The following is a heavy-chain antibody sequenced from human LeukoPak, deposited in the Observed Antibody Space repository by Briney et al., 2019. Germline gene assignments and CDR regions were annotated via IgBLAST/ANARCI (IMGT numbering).Heavy chain of an antibody. D-gene: IGHD3-3*01. V-gene: IGHV1-46*01. CDR1: AHTFSGHY. Sequence: ASVKVSCKASAHTFSGHYIHWVRQAPGQGLEWMGIINPSGGSTSYAQKFQGRVTMTRDTSTSTVYMELSSLRSEDTAVYYCARDGGYWGQGTLVTVSS. J-gene: IGHJ4*02. CDR3: ARDGGY. CDR2: INPSGGST.